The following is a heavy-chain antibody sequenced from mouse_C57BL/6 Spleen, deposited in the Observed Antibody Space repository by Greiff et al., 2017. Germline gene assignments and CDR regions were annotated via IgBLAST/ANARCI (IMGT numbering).Heavy chain of an antibody. CDR1: GYSITSGYD. Sequence: EVQVVESGPGMVKPSQSLSLTCTVTGYSITSGYDWHWIRHFPGNKLEWMGYISYSGNTNYNPSLKSRISITHDTSKNHFFLKLNSVTTEDTATYYCARGLGYFDYWGQGTTLTVSS. V-gene: IGHV3-1*01. J-gene: IGHJ2*01. CDR3: ARGLGYFDY. CDR2: ISYSGNT. D-gene: IGHD2-14*01.